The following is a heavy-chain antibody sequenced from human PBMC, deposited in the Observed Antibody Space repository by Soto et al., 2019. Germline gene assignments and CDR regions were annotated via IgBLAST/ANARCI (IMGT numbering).Heavy chain of an antibody. CDR3: ARDRGWERVVVIPFDP. CDR2: ISAYNGNT. J-gene: IGHJ5*02. V-gene: IGHV1-18*01. Sequence: ASVKVSCKASGYTFTSYGISWVRQAPGQGLEWMGWISAYNGNTNYAQKLQGRVTMTTDTSTSTAYMELRSLRSDDTAVYYCARDRGWERVVVIPFDPWGQGTLVTVSS. D-gene: IGHD3-22*01. CDR1: GYTFTSYG.